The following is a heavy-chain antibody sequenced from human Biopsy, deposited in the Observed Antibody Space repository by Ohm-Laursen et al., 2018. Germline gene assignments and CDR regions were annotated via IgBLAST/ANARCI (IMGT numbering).Heavy chain of an antibody. J-gene: IGHJ6*02. CDR1: GFTFSRYW. V-gene: IGHV3-48*04. CDR3: ARSPGRDRMDV. CDR2: INVYSNKK. D-gene: IGHD1-14*01. Sequence: SLRLSCAASGFTFSRYWIHWVRQAPGKGLEWVSYINVYSNKKYYADSVKGRFIVSRDNDKNSLYLQMNSLRAEDTAVYHCARSPGRDRMDVWGQGTTVIVSS.